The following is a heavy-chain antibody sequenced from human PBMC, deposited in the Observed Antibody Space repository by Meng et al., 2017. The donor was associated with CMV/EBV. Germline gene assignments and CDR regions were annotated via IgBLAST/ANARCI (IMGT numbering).Heavy chain of an antibody. CDR1: GYTFTSYD. J-gene: IGHJ3*02. CDR3: ARSAATDAFDI. V-gene: IGHV1-8*01. D-gene: IGHD2-15*01. CDR2: MNPNSGNT. Sequence: ASVKVSCKASGYTFTSYDINWVRQATGQGLEWMGWMNPNSGNTGYAQKFQGTVTMTRNTSISTAYMELSSLRSEDTAVYYCARSAATDAFDIWGQGTMVTVSS.